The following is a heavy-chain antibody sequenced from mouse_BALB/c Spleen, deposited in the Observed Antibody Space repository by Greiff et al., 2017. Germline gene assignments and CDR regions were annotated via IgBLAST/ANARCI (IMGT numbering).Heavy chain of an antibody. J-gene: IGHJ2*01. D-gene: IGHD2-4*01. Sequence: QVQLKESGAELAKPGASVKMSCKASGYTFTSYWMHWVKQRPGQGLEWIGYINPSTGYTEYNQKFKDKATLTADKSSSTAYMQLSSLTSEDSAVYYCARVMITAPSFDYWGQGTTLTVSS. CDR1: GYTFTSYW. V-gene: IGHV1-7*01. CDR2: INPSTGYT. CDR3: ARVMITAPSFDY.